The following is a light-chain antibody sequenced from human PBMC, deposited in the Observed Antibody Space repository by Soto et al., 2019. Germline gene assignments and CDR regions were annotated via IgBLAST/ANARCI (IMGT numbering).Light chain of an antibody. V-gene: IGKV3-20*01. J-gene: IGKJ4*01. CDR3: QQYDSSPLT. CDR2: GAS. CDR1: QSVSSSY. Sequence: EIVLTQSPGTLSLSPGERATLSCRANQSVSSSYLAWYQQKPGQAPRLLIYGASSRATGIPDRFSGSGSGTDFTLTISRLEPEDFAVYYCQQYDSSPLTFGGGTKLEIK.